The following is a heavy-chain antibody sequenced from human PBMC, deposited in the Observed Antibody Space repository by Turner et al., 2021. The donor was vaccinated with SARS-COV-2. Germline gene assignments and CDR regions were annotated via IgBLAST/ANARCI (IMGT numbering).Heavy chain of an antibody. V-gene: IGHV1-24*01. CDR1: GYTLTELS. Sequence: QVQLVQSGAEVKKPGASVKVSCKVSGYTLTELSMHWVRQAPGKGLEWMGGFDPEDGETIYAQKFQGRVTMTEDTSTDTAYMELSSLRSEDTAVYYCATGVAVAGTPSKYYYYGMDVWGQGTTVTVSS. J-gene: IGHJ6*02. CDR2: FDPEDGET. D-gene: IGHD6-19*01. CDR3: ATGVAVAGTPSKYYYYGMDV.